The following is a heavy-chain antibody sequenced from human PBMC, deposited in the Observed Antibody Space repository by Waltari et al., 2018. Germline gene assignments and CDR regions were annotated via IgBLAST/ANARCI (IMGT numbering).Heavy chain of an antibody. D-gene: IGHD3-22*01. V-gene: IGHV1-2*06. CDR1: GYTFTGYY. J-gene: IGHJ5*02. CDR2: INPNSGGT. Sequence: QVQLVQSVAEVKKPGASVTVSCKASGYTFTGYYMHWVRQAPGQGLEWMGRINPNSGGTNYAQKFQGRVTMTRDTSISTAYMELSRLRSDDTAVYYCARLGSGYHNWFDPWGQGTLVTVSS. CDR3: ARLGSGYHNWFDP.